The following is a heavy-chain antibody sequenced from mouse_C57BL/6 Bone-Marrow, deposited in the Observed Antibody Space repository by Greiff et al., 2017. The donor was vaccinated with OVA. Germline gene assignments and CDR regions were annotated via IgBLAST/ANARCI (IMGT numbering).Heavy chain of an antibody. Sequence: EVKLQESGRGLVQPGGSMKLSCVASGFTFSNYWMNWVRQSPEKGLEWVAQIRLKSDNYATHYAESVKGRFTISRDDSKSSVYLQMNNLRAEDTGIYYCTPIYYDYDGLAYWGQGTLVTVSA. J-gene: IGHJ3*01. CDR1: GFTFSNYW. D-gene: IGHD2-4*01. CDR3: TPIYYDYDGLAY. CDR2: IRLKSDNYAT. V-gene: IGHV6-3*01.